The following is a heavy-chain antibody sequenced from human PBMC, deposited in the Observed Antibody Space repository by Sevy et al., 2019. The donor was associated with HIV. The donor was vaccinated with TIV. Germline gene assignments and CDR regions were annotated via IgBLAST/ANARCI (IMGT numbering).Heavy chain of an antibody. J-gene: IGHJ4*02. V-gene: IGHV1-8*01. Sequence: ASVKVSCKASRSTFISNDINWVRQASGQGLEWMGWMRPNSGETGYAQKFQGRVTMTRNTSTSTAYMELNSLRAEDTALYYCAKEDRGFHWFWGQGTLVTVSS. D-gene: IGHD3-9*01. CDR1: RSTFISND. CDR3: AKEDRGFHWF. CDR2: MRPNSGET.